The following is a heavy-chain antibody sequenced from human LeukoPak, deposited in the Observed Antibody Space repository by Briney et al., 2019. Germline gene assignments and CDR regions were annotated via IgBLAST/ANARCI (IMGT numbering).Heavy chain of an antibody. Sequence: GGSLRLSCAASGFTFSSYGMHWVRHAPGKGLEWVAVIWDDGSNKYYADSVKGRFTISRDNSKNTLYLQMISLMAEDTAVYYCARDGIGAAGTQGHYGMDVWGKGTTVTVSS. CDR2: IWDDGSNK. CDR3: ARDGIGAAGTQGHYGMDV. D-gene: IGHD6-13*01. CDR1: GFTFSSYG. V-gene: IGHV3-33*01. J-gene: IGHJ6*04.